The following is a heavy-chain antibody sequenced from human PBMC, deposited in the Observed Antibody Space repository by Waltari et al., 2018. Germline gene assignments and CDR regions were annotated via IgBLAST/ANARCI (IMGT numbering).Heavy chain of an antibody. V-gene: IGHV4-30-4*08. CDR1: GGSISSGVYY. CDR2: IYYSGST. CDR3: ARSDLYYDFWSASYFDY. J-gene: IGHJ4*02. Sequence: QVQLQESGPGLVKPSQTLSLTCTVSGGSISSGVYYWSWIRQPPGKGLEWIGYIYYSGSTYYNPSLKSRVTISVDTSKNQFSLKLSSVTAADTAVYYCARSDLYYDFWSASYFDYWGQGTLVTVSS. D-gene: IGHD3-3*01.